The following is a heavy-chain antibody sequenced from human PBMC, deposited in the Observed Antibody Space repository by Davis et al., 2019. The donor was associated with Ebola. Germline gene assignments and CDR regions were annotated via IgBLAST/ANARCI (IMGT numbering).Heavy chain of an antibody. CDR2: MNPNSGNT. V-gene: IGHV1-8*01. Sequence: AASVKVSCKASGFTFTSYDINWVRKASGQGLEWIGWMNPNSGNTGCAQNFQGRVTMTRDTSIGTAYMELSSLRSDDTAVYYCASSAGTPVTTGYWGQGTLVTVSS. D-gene: IGHD4-17*01. CDR3: ASSAGTPVTTGY. CDR1: GFTFTSYD. J-gene: IGHJ4*02.